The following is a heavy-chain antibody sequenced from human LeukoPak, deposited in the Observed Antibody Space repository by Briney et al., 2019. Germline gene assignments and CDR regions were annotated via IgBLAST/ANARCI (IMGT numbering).Heavy chain of an antibody. D-gene: IGHD3-22*01. CDR3: ARLRYDSSGSHRGPLTFDY. CDR1: GFTFSSYA. CDR2: IYPGDSDT. Sequence: GGSLRLSCAASGFTFSSYAMSWVRQMPGKGLEWMGIIYPGDSDTRYSPSFQGQVTISADKSISTAYLQWSSLKASDTAMYYCARLRYDSSGSHRGPLTFDYWGQGTLVTVSS. V-gene: IGHV5-51*01. J-gene: IGHJ4*02.